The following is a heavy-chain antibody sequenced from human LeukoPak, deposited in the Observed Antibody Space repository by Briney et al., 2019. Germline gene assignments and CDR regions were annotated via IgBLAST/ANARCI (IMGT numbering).Heavy chain of an antibody. D-gene: IGHD3-3*01. V-gene: IGHV1-2*02. CDR2: INPNTGGT. CDR3: ARDTVPITIFVSRGWFDP. Sequence: ASVRVSCKASGYTFTGYYIFWVRQAPGQGLEWMGWINPNTGGTNYAQKFQGRVTMTRDTSISTAYMELSRLRSDDTAVYYCARDTVPITIFVSRGWFDPWGQGTLVTVSS. CDR1: GYTFTGYY. J-gene: IGHJ5*02.